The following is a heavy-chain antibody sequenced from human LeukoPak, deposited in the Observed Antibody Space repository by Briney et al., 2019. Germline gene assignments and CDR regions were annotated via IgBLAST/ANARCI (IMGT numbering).Heavy chain of an antibody. CDR1: GFTFSSYA. J-gene: IGHJ4*02. D-gene: IGHD1-26*01. CDR2: ISGSGGST. Sequence: GGSLRLSCAASGFTFSSYAMSWVRQAPGKGLEWVSAISGSGGSTYYADSVKGRFTISRDNSKNTLYLQMNSLRAEDTAVYYCANPPFWVQLGATRVYWGQGTLVTVSS. CDR3: ANPPFWVQLGATRVY. V-gene: IGHV3-23*01.